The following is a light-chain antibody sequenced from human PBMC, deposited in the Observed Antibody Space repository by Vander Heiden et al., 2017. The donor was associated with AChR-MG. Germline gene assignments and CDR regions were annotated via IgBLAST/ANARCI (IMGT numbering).Light chain of an antibody. V-gene: IGKV1-39*01. Sequence: DIQMTQSPSSLSASVGDKVTITCRASQSISNYLNWYQQKPGKAPKLLIYAASSLQSGVPSRFSGSGSGTDFTLTISSLQPEDFATYYCQQSYSTPQTVGQGTKVEIK. J-gene: IGKJ1*01. CDR3: QQSYSTPQT. CDR2: AAS. CDR1: QSISNY.